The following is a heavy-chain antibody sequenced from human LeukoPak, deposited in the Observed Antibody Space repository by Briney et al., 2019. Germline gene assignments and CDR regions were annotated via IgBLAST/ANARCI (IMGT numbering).Heavy chain of an antibody. CDR3: ARSEVVPAATARDGGYNWFDP. CDR1: GGSISSSNW. V-gene: IGHV4-4*02. Sequence: PSGTLFLTCAVSGGSISSSNWWSWVRQPPGKGLEWIGEIYHSGSTNYNPSLKSRVTISVDKSKNQFSLKLSSVTAADTAVYYCARSEVVPAATARDGGYNWFDPWGQGTLVTVSS. J-gene: IGHJ5*02. CDR2: IYHSGST. D-gene: IGHD2-2*01.